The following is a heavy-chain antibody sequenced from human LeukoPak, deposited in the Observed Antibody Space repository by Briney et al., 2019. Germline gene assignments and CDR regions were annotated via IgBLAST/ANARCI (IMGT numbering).Heavy chain of an antibody. J-gene: IGHJ3*02. V-gene: IGHV4-34*01. CDR2: INHSGST. CDR1: GGSFSGYY. D-gene: IGHD6-19*01. CDR3: ARALQQRLVANFAFDI. Sequence: SETLSLTCAVYGGSFSGYYWSWIRQPPGKGLEWIGEINHSGSTNYNPSLRSRVTISVDTSKNQFSLKLSSVTAADTAVYYCARALQQRLVANFAFDIWGQGTMVTVSS.